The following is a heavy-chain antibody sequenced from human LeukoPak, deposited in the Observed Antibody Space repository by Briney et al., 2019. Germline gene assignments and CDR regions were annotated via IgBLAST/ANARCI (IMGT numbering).Heavy chain of an antibody. J-gene: IGHJ4*02. D-gene: IGHD2-2*01. Sequence: SVKVSCKASGGTFSSYAINRVRQAPGQGLEWMGGIIPIFGTTNYAQKFQDRVTITADESTSTAYMELSSLRSEDTAIYYCASRLYCSNTRCRNFPFAYWGQGTLVTVSS. CDR2: IIPIFGTT. CDR3: ASRLYCSNTRCRNFPFAY. V-gene: IGHV1-69*13. CDR1: GGTFSSYA.